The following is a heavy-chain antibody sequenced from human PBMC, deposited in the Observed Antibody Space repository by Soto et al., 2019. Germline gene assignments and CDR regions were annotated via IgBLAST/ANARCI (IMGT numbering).Heavy chain of an antibody. CDR2: IYYSGST. D-gene: IGHD2-8*02. CDR3: ASSPTVLRSLT. Sequence: SDTLSPTCDVSGASISRSRYYGGWIRQPPGKGLEWIASIYYSGSTYDTPTLKSRLTISADTSKSQFSLRLSSVTASDSAVHYCASSPTVLRSLTWGQGKLVTVCS. J-gene: IGHJ5*02. CDR1: GASISRSRYY. V-gene: IGHV4-39*01.